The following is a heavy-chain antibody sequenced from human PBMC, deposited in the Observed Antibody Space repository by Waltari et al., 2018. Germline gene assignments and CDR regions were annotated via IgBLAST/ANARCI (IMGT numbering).Heavy chain of an antibody. CDR3: ARGDGYTDNWLDP. V-gene: IGHV1-2*06. D-gene: IGHD5-12*01. CDR1: GDTFTGHH. Sequence: QVQVVQAGAEVKKPRAAVKVCSKASGDTFTGHHIHGVRQAPGQVLEWMGRINPKSGGTNYAEKFQGRVTMTRDTSISTAYMELRRLRSDDTAVYYCARGDGYTDNWLDPWGQGTLVTVSS. J-gene: IGHJ5*02. CDR2: INPKSGGT.